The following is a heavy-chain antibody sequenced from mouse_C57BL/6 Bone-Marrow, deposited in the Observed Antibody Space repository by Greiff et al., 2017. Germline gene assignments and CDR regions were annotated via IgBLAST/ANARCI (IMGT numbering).Heavy chain of an antibody. Sequence: QVTLKVSGPGILQPSQTLSLTCSFSGFSLSTFGMGVGWIRQPSGKGLEWLAYIWWDDDKYYNPALKSRPTTSKATSKNQVFLKIANVDSADTATYYCARIVPLLGPPDYWGQGTTLTVSS. CDR2: IWWDDDK. CDR3: ARIVPLLGPPDY. V-gene: IGHV8-8*01. D-gene: IGHD4-1*01. J-gene: IGHJ2*01. CDR1: GFSLSTFGMG.